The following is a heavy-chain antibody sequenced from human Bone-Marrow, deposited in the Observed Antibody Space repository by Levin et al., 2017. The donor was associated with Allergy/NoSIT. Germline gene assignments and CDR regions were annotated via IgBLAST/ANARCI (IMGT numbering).Heavy chain of an antibody. CDR1: GFIFNDHY. J-gene: IGHJ4*02. Sequence: GGSLRLSCAASGFIFNDHYMSWVRQAPGKEPEWISHINGDSTYRNYADSVKGRFTISRDNVNKYVYLQMDSLIVEDTATYYCARDADSGTHYLDWGQGTLVTVSS. CDR3: ARDADSGTHYLD. D-gene: IGHD1-1*01. V-gene: IGHV3-11*05. CDR2: INGDSTYR.